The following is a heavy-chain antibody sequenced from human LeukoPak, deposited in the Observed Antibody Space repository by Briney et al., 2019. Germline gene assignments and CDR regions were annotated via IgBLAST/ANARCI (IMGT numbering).Heavy chain of an antibody. CDR3: ARDRWGKYYFDY. V-gene: IGHV3-11*01. CDR1: GFPSSDFY. D-gene: IGHD7-27*01. Sequence: PGGSLRLSCAASGFPSSDFYMTWIRQAPGKGLEWVSYISSTATTIYYADSVKGRFTISRDNAKNSLYLQMNNLRAEDTAVYYCARDRWGKYYFDYWGQGTLVTVSS. J-gene: IGHJ4*02. CDR2: ISSTATTI.